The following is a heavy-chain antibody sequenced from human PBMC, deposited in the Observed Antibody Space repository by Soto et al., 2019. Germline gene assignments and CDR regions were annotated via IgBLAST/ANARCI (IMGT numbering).Heavy chain of an antibody. CDR1: GFTFTNAW. CDR2: IKTNSEGGTT. Sequence: EVQLVESGGGLVKPGGSLRVSCAASGFTFTNAWMSWVRQAPGKGLEWLARIKTNSEGGTTDYAATGKGRFTISRDDSKNTLYLQMNSLKSEDTALYYCASATPAADYWVQGTLVSVSS. D-gene: IGHD2-2*01. J-gene: IGHJ4*02. V-gene: IGHV3-15*01. CDR3: ASATPAADY.